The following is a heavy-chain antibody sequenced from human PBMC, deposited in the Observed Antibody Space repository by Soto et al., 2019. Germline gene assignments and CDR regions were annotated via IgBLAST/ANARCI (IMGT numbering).Heavy chain of an antibody. D-gene: IGHD3-10*01. CDR1: GYTFTSYA. V-gene: IGHV1-3*01. CDR2: INAGNGNT. J-gene: IGHJ6*03. Sequence: QVQLVQSGAEVKKPGASVKVSCKASGYTFTSYAMHWVCQAPGQRLEWMGWINAGNGNTKYSQKFQGRVTITRDTSASTAYMELSSLRSEDTAVYYCASATYGSGSYYTDLDYYYYMDVWGKGTTVTVSS. CDR3: ASATYGSGSYYTDLDYYYYMDV.